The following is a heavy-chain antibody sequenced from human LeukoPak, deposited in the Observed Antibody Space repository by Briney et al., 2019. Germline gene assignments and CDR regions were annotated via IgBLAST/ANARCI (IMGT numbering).Heavy chain of an antibody. D-gene: IGHD4-17*01. V-gene: IGHV4-61*02. CDR1: GGSISSGNYY. Sequence: TLSLTCTASGGSISSGNYYWSWIRQPAGKGLEWIGRMYTTGSTNYNPALKSRVTISVDTSKNQFSLKLSSVTAADTAVYYCARDGGYGDYLYYFDYWGQGTLVTVSS. J-gene: IGHJ4*02. CDR2: MYTTGST. CDR3: ARDGGYGDYLYYFDY.